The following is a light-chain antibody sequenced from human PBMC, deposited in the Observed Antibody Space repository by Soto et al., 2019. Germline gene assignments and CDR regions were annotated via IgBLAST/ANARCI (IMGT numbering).Light chain of an antibody. CDR2: GAS. V-gene: IGKV3-20*01. CDR1: QSVSSSY. J-gene: IGKJ1*01. Sequence: EIVLTQSPGTLSLSPGERATLSCRASQSVSSSYLAWYQQKPGQAPRLLIYGASSRATGIPDRFSGSGSGTDFTLTISRLEPEDFAVYYCQQCGSSPETFGQGTRWIS. CDR3: QQCGSSPET.